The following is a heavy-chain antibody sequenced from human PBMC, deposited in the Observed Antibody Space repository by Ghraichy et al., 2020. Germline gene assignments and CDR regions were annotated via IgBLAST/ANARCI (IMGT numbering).Heavy chain of an antibody. Sequence: GGSLRLSCAASGFTFSSYAMHWVRQAPGKGLELVAVISYDGGNKYYADSVEGRFTISRDSSKNTLYLQMNSLRAEDTAVYFCARTNQYSYGSYFFDYWGQVTLVTVSS. CDR2: ISYDGGNK. CDR3: ARTNQYSYGSYFFDY. V-gene: IGHV3-30*01. CDR1: GFTFSSYA. D-gene: IGHD5-18*01. J-gene: IGHJ4*02.